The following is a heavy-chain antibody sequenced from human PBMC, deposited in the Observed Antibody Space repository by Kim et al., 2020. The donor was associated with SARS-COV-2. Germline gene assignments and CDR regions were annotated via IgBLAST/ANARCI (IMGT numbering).Heavy chain of an antibody. CDR1: GFSFRNTY. Sequence: GGSLRLSCAPSGFSFRNTYLSWVRQAPGKGLEWLSLICTDGRTFYSDSVKGRFTVSTDSSNDTLYLQMKSLGAEDTAAYFCATAGSYESSCHYFYF. D-gene: IGHD3-22*01. J-gene: IGHJ1*01. V-gene: IGHV3-66*01. CDR2: ICTDGRT. CDR3: ATAGSYESSCHYFYF.